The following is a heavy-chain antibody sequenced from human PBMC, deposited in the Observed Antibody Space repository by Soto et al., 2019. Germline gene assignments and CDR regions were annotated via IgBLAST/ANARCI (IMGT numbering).Heavy chain of an antibody. J-gene: IGHJ4*02. CDR1: GFTFSSYG. D-gene: IGHD5-18*01. CDR3: ARAANSYDKGSHFDY. CDR2: ISYDGSNK. V-gene: IGHV3-30*03. Sequence: GGSLRLSCAASGFTFSSYGMHWVRQAPGKGLEWVAVISYDGSNKYYADSVKGRFTISRDNSKNTLYLQMDSLRAEDTAVYYCARAANSYDKGSHFDYWGQGTLVTVSS.